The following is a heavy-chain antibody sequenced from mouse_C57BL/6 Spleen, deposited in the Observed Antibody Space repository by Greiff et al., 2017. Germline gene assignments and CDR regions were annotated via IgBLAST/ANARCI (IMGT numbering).Heavy chain of an antibody. CDR3: ARVGYSNYVFDY. CDR1: GYSFTDYN. CDR2: INPNYGTT. J-gene: IGHJ2*01. V-gene: IGHV1-39*01. D-gene: IGHD2-5*01. Sequence: VQLQESGPELVKPGASVKISCKASGYSFTDYNMNWVKQSNGKSLEWIGVINPNYGTTSYNQKFKGKATLTVDQSSSTAYMQLNSLTSEDSAVYCDARVGYSNYVFDYWGKGPTLTVSS.